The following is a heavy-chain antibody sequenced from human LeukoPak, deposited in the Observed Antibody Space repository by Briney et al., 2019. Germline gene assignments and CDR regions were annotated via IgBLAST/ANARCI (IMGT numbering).Heavy chain of an antibody. CDR1: GGSISSYY. Sequence: SETLSLTCTVSGGSISSYYWSWIRQPPGKGLEWIGYIYYSGNTNYNPSLKSRVTISVDMSKNQFSLKLTSVTAADTAVYYCARGDSSSWYRPVDYWGQGTLVTVSS. CDR2: IYYSGNT. CDR3: ARGDSSSWYRPVDY. V-gene: IGHV4-59*01. D-gene: IGHD6-13*01. J-gene: IGHJ4*02.